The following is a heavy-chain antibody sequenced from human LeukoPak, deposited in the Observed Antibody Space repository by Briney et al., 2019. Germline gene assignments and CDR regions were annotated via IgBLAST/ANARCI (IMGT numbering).Heavy chain of an antibody. D-gene: IGHD2-15*01. Sequence: GGSLRLSCAASGFPFSTYSMNWVRQAPGKGLEWVSSITSSSYIYYADSLKGRFTISRDNAKNSLYLQMNSLRAEDTAVYYCARGSASRGGGSDFDYWGQGTLVTVSS. CDR1: GFPFSTYS. J-gene: IGHJ4*02. CDR2: ITSSSYI. CDR3: ARGSASRGGGSDFDY. V-gene: IGHV3-21*01.